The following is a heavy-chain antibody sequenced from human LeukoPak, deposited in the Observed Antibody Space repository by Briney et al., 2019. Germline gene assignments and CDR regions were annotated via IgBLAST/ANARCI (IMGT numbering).Heavy chain of an antibody. J-gene: IGHJ4*02. V-gene: IGHV3-23*01. CDR1: GFTFTSYA. CDR2: ITVSGDST. Sequence: GGSLRLSCAASGFTFTSYAMTWVRQAPGKGLEWVSTITVSGDSTYYADSVKGRFTISRDNSQNTLYLQMNSLGAEDTAVYYCAKDLGIAAVGTVYWGQGTLVTVSS. D-gene: IGHD6-13*01. CDR3: AKDLGIAAVGTVY.